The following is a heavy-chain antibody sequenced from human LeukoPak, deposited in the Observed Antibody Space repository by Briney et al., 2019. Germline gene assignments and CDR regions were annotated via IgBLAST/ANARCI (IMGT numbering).Heavy chain of an antibody. Sequence: KPSETPSLNRTFSGGSLRRFYWKWIRPPPRKGLEWVWRIYTSGSINYNPSLKSRVTMSVGTSKNQFSLKLSSVTAADTAVYYCAREGSIAVAEIDYWGQGTLVTVSS. CDR3: AREGSIAVAEIDY. J-gene: IGHJ4*02. CDR1: GGSLRRFY. D-gene: IGHD6-19*01. CDR2: IYTSGSI. V-gene: IGHV4-4*07.